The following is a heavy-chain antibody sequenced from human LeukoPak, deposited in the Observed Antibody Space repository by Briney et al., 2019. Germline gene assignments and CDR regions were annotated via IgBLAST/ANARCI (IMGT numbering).Heavy chain of an antibody. J-gene: IGHJ4*02. V-gene: IGHV1-3*01. CDR3: ARGGYCSSTSCLNFDY. CDR1: RYTFSNYD. CDR2: INSGNGNT. D-gene: IGHD2-2*01. Sequence: ASVKVSCKASRYTFSNYDINWVRQATGQRLEWMGWINSGNGNTKYSQKFQGRVTITRDTSASTAYMELSSLRSEDTAVYYCARGGYCSSTSCLNFDYWGQGTLVTVSS.